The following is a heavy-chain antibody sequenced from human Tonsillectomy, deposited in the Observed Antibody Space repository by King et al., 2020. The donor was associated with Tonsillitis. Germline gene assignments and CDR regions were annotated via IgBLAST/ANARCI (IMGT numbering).Heavy chain of an antibody. Sequence: VQLVESGGGLVQPGGSLKLSCAASGFTFSGSAMHWVRQASGKGLEWVGRIRSKANSYATAYAASVKGRFTISRDDSKNTAYLQMNSLKTEDTAVYYCTRTSGGNGGHYYYYGMDVWGQGTTVTVSS. CDR1: GFTFSGSA. CDR3: TRTSGGNGGHYYYYGMDV. V-gene: IGHV3-73*02. J-gene: IGHJ6*02. D-gene: IGHD4-23*01. CDR2: IRSKANSYAT.